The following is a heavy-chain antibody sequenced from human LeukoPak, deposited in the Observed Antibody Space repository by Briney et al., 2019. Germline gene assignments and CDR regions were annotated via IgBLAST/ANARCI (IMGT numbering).Heavy chain of an antibody. CDR2: INHSGST. D-gene: IGHD3-16*02. V-gene: IGHV4-34*01. J-gene: IGHJ4*02. CDR1: GGPFSGYY. Sequence: PSETLSLTCAVYGGPFSGYYWSWIRQPPGKGLEWIGEINHSGSTNYNPSLKSRVTISVDTSKNQFSLKLSSVTAADTAVYYCAPYIWGSYRCTGSEVRWGQGTLVTVSS. CDR3: APYIWGSYRCTGSEVR.